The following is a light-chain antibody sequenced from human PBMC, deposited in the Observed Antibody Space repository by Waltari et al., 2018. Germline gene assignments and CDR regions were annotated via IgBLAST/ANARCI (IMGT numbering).Light chain of an antibody. CDR1: QSVSSNY. J-gene: IGKJ2*01. Sequence: EIALTQSPGTLSLSPGERATLSCRASQSVSSNYLTWYQQRPGQAPRLLVYGASIRATGIADRCSGSGSGRDFTLTISRLEPEDFGVYYCHQYGSSRYTFGQGTKLEIK. CDR3: HQYGSSRYT. CDR2: GAS. V-gene: IGKV3-20*01.